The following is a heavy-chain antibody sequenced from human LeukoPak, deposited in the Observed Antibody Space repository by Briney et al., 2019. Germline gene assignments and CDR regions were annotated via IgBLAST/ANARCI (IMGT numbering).Heavy chain of an antibody. D-gene: IGHD3-22*01. V-gene: IGHV4-34*01. Sequence: PSETLSLTCAVYGGSFSGYYWSWIRQPPGKGLEWIGEINHSGSTNYNPSLKSRVTISVDTSKNQFSLKLSSVTAADTAVYYCARDDYYDSSGYRYWGQGTLVTVSS. CDR1: GGSFSGYY. CDR2: INHSGST. J-gene: IGHJ4*02. CDR3: ARDDYYDSSGYRY.